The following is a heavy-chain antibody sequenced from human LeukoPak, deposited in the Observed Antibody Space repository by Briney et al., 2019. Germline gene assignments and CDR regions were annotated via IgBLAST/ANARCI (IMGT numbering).Heavy chain of an antibody. V-gene: IGHV3-66*01. CDR1: GFILSGYW. CDR2: IYGSSRT. Sequence: PGGSLRLSCAASGFILSGYWMSWVRQAAGKGLEWVSVIYGSSRTYYADSVKGRFTISRDNSKNTVYLQMDSLRAEDTAVYYCARDRADGYNYGDYFDNWGQGTLVTVSS. J-gene: IGHJ4*02. D-gene: IGHD5-18*01. CDR3: ARDRADGYNYGDYFDN.